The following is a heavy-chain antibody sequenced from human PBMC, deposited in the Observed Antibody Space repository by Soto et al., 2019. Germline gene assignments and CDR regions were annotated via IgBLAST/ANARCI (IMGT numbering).Heavy chain of an antibody. CDR2: ISYDGSNK. V-gene: IGHV3-30*03. D-gene: IGHD3-22*01. J-gene: IGHJ4*02. CDR1: GISFSSYG. CDR3: ATPGAYDSSGLYTDY. Sequence: VQLVESGGGLVKPGGSLRLSCAASGISFSSYGMHWVRQAPGKGLEWVAVISYDGSNKYYADSVKGRFTISRDNSKNALYLQMNSLRAEDTAVYYCATPGAYDSSGLYTDYWGQGTLVTVSS.